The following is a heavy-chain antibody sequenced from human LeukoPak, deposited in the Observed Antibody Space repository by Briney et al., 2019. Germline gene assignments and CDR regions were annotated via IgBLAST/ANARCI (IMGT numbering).Heavy chain of an antibody. Sequence: SETLSLTCTVSGYSISSGYYWGWIRQPPGKGLEWIGSIYHSGSTNYNPSLKSRVTISVDTSKDQFSLKLSSVTAADTAVYYCARRRTHYYDSSGYYYWGQGTLVTVSS. CDR2: IYHSGST. V-gene: IGHV4-38-2*02. J-gene: IGHJ4*02. D-gene: IGHD3-22*01. CDR3: ARRRTHYYDSSGYYY. CDR1: GYSISSGYY.